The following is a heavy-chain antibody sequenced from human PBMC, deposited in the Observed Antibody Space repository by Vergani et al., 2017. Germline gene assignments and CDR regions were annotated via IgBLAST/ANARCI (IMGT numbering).Heavy chain of an antibody. CDR3: ARGAFVVPAGRGFWFDP. Sequence: QVQLVQSGAEVKKPGSSVKVSCKASGGTFSSYAISWVRQVPGQGLEWMGGIIPIFGTANYAQKFQGRVTITADESTSTAYMELSSLRSEDTAVYYCARGAFVVPAGRGFWFDPWGQGTLVTVSS. CDR1: GGTFSSYA. D-gene: IGHD6-13*01. J-gene: IGHJ5*02. V-gene: IGHV1-69*01. CDR2: IIPIFGTA.